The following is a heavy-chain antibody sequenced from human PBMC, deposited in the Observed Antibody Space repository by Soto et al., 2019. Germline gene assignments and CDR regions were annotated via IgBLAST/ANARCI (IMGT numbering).Heavy chain of an antibody. V-gene: IGHV3-23*01. Sequence: GGSLRLSCAASGFTISSYDMSWVRQAPGKGLEWVSGLSDRGATTHYADSVKGRFTISRDTSKNTLYLQMNTLRAEDTAVYYCAKDKPGTTSFDYWGRGTLVTVYS. J-gene: IGHJ4*02. CDR1: GFTISSYD. D-gene: IGHD1-1*01. CDR2: LSDRGATT. CDR3: AKDKPGTTSFDY.